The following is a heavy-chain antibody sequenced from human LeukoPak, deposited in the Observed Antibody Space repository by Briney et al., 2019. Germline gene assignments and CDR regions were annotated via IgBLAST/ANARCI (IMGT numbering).Heavy chain of an antibody. D-gene: IGHD2-2*01. J-gene: IGHJ5*02. CDR1: GGSFSGYY. CDR3: ARGSAGCSSTSCYTIRWFDP. V-gene: IGHV4-34*01. CDR2: INHSGST. Sequence: SETLSLTCAVYGGSFSGYYWSWIRQPPGKGLEWIGEINHSGSTNYHPSLKSRATISVDTSKNQFSLKLSSVTAADTAVYYCARGSAGCSSTSCYTIRWFDPWGQGTLVTVSS.